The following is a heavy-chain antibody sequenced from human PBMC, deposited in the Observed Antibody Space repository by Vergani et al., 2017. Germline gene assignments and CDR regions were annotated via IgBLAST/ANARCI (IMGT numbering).Heavy chain of an antibody. Sequence: EVQLVQSGAEVKKPGESLKISCKGSGYSFTSYWIGWVRQMPGKGLEWMGIIYPGDSDPRYSPSFQGQVTISADKSISPAYLQWSSLKASDTAMYYCAREGYTSSGWSNLNFDYWGQGTLVTVSS. CDR1: GYSFTSYW. D-gene: IGHD6-19*01. V-gene: IGHV5-51*01. CDR2: IYPGDSDP. J-gene: IGHJ4*02. CDR3: AREGYTSSGWSNLNFDY.